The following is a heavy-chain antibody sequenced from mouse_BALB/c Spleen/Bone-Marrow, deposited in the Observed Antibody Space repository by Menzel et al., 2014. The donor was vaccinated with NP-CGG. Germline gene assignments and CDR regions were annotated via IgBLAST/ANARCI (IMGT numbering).Heavy chain of an antibody. CDR1: GFNIKDIY. D-gene: IGHD2-4*01. J-gene: IGHJ1*01. V-gene: IGHV14-3*02. CDR2: IDPANGNT. Sequence: EVQLQQSGAELVKPGASVKLSCTASGFNIKDIYMHWVKQRPEQGLEWIGRIDPANGNTKYDPKFQGKATITADTSSNTVYLQLSSLTSEDTAVYYCARYDYGWYFSVWGAGTTVTVSS. CDR3: ARYDYGWYFSV.